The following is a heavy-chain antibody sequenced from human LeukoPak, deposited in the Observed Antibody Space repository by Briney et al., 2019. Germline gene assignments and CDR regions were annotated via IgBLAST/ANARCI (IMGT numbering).Heavy chain of an antibody. Sequence: SETLSLTCAVYGGSFSGYYWSWIRQPPGKGLEWIGEINHSGSTNNNPSLKSRVTISVDTSKNQFSLKLSSVTAADTAVYYCARGGGGMRIYGKNCFDPWGQGTLVTVSS. D-gene: IGHD3-16*01. CDR1: GGSFSGYY. J-gene: IGHJ5*02. CDR2: INHSGST. CDR3: ARGGGGMRIYGKNCFDP. V-gene: IGHV4-34*01.